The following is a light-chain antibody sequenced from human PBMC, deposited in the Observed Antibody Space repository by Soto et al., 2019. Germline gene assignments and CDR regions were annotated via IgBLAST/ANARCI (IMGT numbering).Light chain of an antibody. CDR2: GAS. CDR1: HSLGGN. J-gene: IGKJ1*01. V-gene: IGKV3-15*01. CDR3: HHSNVYPWT. Sequence: EMVMTHSPPTLSVSPRDTATLSCRASHSLGGNLAWYQQKPGQAPRLLIYGASSRAAGIQDRFSGSGSGTEFTLSISRLQPDDFATYYCHHSNVYPWTFGQGTKVDI.